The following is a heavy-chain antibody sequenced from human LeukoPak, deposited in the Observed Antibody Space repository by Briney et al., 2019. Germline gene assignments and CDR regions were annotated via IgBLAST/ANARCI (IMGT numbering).Heavy chain of an antibody. Sequence: SQTLSLTCTVSVGSISRGGYYWSCIRQHPGKGLEWIGYIYYSGSTYYNPSLKSRVTISVDTSKNQFSLKLSSVTAADTAVYYCAREASSSSSYYYYGMDVWGQGTTVTVSS. CDR3: AREASSSSSYYYYGMDV. CDR1: VGSISRGGYY. D-gene: IGHD6-6*01. V-gene: IGHV4-31*03. J-gene: IGHJ6*02. CDR2: IYYSGST.